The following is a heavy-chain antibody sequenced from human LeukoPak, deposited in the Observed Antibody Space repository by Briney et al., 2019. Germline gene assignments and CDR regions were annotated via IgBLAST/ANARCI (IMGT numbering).Heavy chain of an antibody. CDR1: GGSFSGYY. CDR3: ARHSRSVDYGSGSYTWDY. Sequence: PSETLSLTCAVYGGSFSGYYWSWIRQPPGKGLEWIGTIYYSGSTYYNLSLKSRVTISVDTSRKQFSLKLSSVTAADTAVYYCARHSRSVDYGSGSYTWDYWGQGTLVTVSS. V-gene: IGHV4-34*01. D-gene: IGHD3-10*01. J-gene: IGHJ4*02. CDR2: IYYSGST.